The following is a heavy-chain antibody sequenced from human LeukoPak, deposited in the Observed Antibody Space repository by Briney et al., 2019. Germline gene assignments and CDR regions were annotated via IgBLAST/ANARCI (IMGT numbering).Heavy chain of an antibody. V-gene: IGHV3-23*01. J-gene: IGHJ4*02. Sequence: PGGSLRLSCAASGIIFSNYAMSWVRQAPGKGLEWVSSISDSGGSTYYADSVKGRLTISRDNSKNTLYLQMYSRRAQDTALYYCVKSRIAAAGSGAFDYWGQGTLVTVSS. CDR1: GIIFSNYA. D-gene: IGHD6-13*01. CDR3: VKSRIAAAGSGAFDY. CDR2: ISDSGGST.